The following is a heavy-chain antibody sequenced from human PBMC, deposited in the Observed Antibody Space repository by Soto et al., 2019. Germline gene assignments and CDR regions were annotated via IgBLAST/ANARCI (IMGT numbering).Heavy chain of an antibody. Sequence: QVQLVESGGGVVHPGRSLRLSCEASGFSFETHGMHWVRQAPGKGPEWLAVISYDGSNKYYADSVKGRFTVSRDNSKNTVYLQMDSLRAEDTAVYYCGKEGGMKSGSALWFDPWGLGTLVTVSS. CDR1: GFSFETHG. CDR2: ISYDGSNK. D-gene: IGHD3-3*01. J-gene: IGHJ5*02. V-gene: IGHV3-30*18. CDR3: GKEGGMKSGSALWFDP.